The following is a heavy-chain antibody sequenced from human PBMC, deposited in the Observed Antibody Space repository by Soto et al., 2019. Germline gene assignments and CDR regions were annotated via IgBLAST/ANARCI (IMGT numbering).Heavy chain of an antibody. J-gene: IGHJ4*02. CDR1: GLTFSNHW. CDR2: IKTDGSTP. CDR3: ARNWNGVAD. V-gene: IGHV3-74*01. D-gene: IGHD1-1*01. Sequence: EVQLVESGGGLDQPGESLRLSCEASGLTFSNHWMHWVRQAPGKGPVWVARIKTDGSTPNYADYVKGRFTVSRDKAKNTLFLQMNSLRVEDTAVYYCARNWNGVADWGQGTLVTVSS.